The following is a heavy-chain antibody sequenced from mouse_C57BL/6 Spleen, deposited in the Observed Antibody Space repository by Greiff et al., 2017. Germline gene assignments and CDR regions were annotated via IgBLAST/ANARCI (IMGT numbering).Heavy chain of an antibody. CDR3: ARSCRCNAMDY. Sequence: QVTLKVSGPGILQSSQTLSLTCSFSGFSLSTSGMGVSWIRQPSGKGLEWLAHIYWDDDKRSNPSLKSPLTISKATSRNQVFHKITSVDTADTATYYWARSCRCNAMDYWGQGTSVTVSS. D-gene: IGHD3-3*01. CDR1: GFSLSTSGMG. V-gene: IGHV8-12*01. CDR2: IYWDDDK. J-gene: IGHJ4*01.